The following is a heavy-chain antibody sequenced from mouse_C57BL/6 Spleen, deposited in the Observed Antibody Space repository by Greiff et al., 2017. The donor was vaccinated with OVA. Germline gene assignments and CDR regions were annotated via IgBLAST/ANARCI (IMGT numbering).Heavy chain of an antibody. D-gene: IGHD1-1*01. J-gene: IGHJ4*01. V-gene: IGHV1-64*01. Sequence: VQLQQPGAELVKPGASVKLSCKASGYTFTSYWMHWVKQRPGQGLEWIGMIHHNSGSTNYNEKFKSKATLTVDKSSSTAYMQLSSLTSEDYAVYYCASTTVVAPCAMDYWGQGTSVTVSS. CDR2: IHHNSGST. CDR1: GYTFTSYW. CDR3: ASTTVVAPCAMDY.